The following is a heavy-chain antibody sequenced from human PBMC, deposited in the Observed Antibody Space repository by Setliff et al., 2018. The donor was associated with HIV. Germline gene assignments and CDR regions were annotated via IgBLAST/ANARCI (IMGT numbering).Heavy chain of an antibody. Sequence: ASVKVSFKASGYTFMNFAMHWVRQAPGQGLEWMGWINPNTGNPTYAQGFTGRFVFSLDPSVSTAYLQISSLEAQDTGVYYCARRSHSVGTSWPFDHWGQGTQVTVSS. CDR2: INPNTGNP. CDR3: ARRSHSVGTSWPFDH. CDR1: GYTFMNFA. J-gene: IGHJ4*02. V-gene: IGHV7-4-1*02. D-gene: IGHD6-13*01.